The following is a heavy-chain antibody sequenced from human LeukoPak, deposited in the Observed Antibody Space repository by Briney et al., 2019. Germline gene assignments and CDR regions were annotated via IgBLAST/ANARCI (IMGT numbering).Heavy chain of an antibody. D-gene: IGHD3-22*01. J-gene: IGHJ5*02. Sequence: GGSLRLSCAASGFTFSSYAMSWVRQAPGKGLEWVSAISGSGGSTYYADSVKGRFTISRDNSKNTLYLQMNSLRAEDTAVYYCAKLVMPPGYYDSSGFSWFDPWGQGTLVTVSS. CDR3: AKLVMPPGYYDSSGFSWFDP. V-gene: IGHV3-23*01. CDR1: GFTFSSYA. CDR2: ISGSGGST.